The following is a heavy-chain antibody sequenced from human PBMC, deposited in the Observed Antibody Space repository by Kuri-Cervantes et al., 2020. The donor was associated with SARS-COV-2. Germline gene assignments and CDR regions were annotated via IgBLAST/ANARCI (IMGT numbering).Heavy chain of an antibody. D-gene: IGHD2-2*01. CDR3: TTDASGIVVVPAARIDYWYFDL. CDR1: GFTFSGSA. J-gene: IGHJ2*01. V-gene: IGHV3-15*07. Sequence: GESLKISCAASGFTFSGSAMHWVRQASGKGLEWVGRIKSKTDGGTTAYAAPVKGRVTISRDDSKNTLYLQMNSLKTEDTAVYYCTTDASGIVVVPAARIDYWYFDLWGRGTLVTVSS. CDR2: IKSKTDGGTT.